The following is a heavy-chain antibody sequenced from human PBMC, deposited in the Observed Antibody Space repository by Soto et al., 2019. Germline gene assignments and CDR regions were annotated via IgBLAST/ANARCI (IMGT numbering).Heavy chain of an antibody. CDR3: TTDLVCRGEGCAFHY. CDR2: IKIKTDGETI. CDR1: GFAFRNAW. D-gene: IGHD2-21*01. V-gene: IGHV3-15*07. J-gene: IGHJ4*02. Sequence: GGSLRLSCVASGFAFRNAWMNWVRQAPGKGLEWVGRIKIKTDGETIDYAAPVRDRFIISRDDASSTLYLQMNSLKIEDTAMYYCTTDLVCRGEGCAFHYWAREPRSPSPQ.